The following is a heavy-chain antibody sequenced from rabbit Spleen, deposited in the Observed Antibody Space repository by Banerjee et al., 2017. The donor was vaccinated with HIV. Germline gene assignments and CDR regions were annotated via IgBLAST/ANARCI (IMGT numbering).Heavy chain of an antibody. V-gene: IGHV1S45*01. J-gene: IGHJ4*01. Sequence: LQESGGGLVQPEGSLTLTCTVSGFDLSNHWMCWVRQAPGKGLEWVACVGIDSGSTYYASRATGRFSISESSSTTVTLEMNSLTVADTATYFCVRESAAYVYFNLWGPGTLVTVS. CDR3: VRESAAYVYFNL. D-gene: IGHD3-1*01. CDR2: VGIDSGST. CDR1: GFDLSNHW.